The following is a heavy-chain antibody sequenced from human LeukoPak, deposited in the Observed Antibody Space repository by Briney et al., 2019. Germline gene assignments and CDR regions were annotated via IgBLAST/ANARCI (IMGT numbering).Heavy chain of an antibody. CDR1: GYTFTNYG. CDR2: ISAYNGNT. Sequence: ASMKVSCKASGYTFTNYGISRVRQAPGQGLEWMGWISAYNGNTNYAQKLRGRVTMTRDTSTSTAYMELRSLRSDDTAVYYCARDEGYCTSTTCYFPDYWGQGTLVTVSS. D-gene: IGHD2-2*01. J-gene: IGHJ4*02. CDR3: ARDEGYCTSTTCYFPDY. V-gene: IGHV1-18*04.